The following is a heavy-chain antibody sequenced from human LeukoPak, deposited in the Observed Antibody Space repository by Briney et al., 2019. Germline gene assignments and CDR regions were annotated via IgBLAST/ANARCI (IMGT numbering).Heavy chain of an antibody. CDR3: ARDLKTAVVTYDY. D-gene: IGHD4-23*01. V-gene: IGHV3-30-3*01. Sequence: GGPLRLSCAAPGFTFSTYPVHWVRQAPGKGLEWVAVISYDGGIKLYADSAKGRFTISRDNSKSTLYLQMNSLRAEDTAVYYCARDLKTAVVTYDYWGQGTLVTVSS. CDR2: ISYDGGIK. CDR1: GFTFSTYP. J-gene: IGHJ4*02.